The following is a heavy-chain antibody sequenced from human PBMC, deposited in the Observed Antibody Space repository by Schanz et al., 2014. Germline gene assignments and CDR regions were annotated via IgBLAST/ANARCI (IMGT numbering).Heavy chain of an antibody. CDR3: ARDRGYCSGGSCLTFDY. Sequence: VQLLDSGGGLVQPGGSLRLSCAASGFTFSSYAMHWVRQAPGKGLEWVAVISYDGSNKYYADSVKGRFTISRDNSKNTLYLQMNTLRAEDTAVYYCARDRGYCSGGSCLTFDYWGQGTQVTVSS. J-gene: IGHJ4*02. V-gene: IGHV3-30-3*01. D-gene: IGHD2-15*01. CDR1: GFTFSSYA. CDR2: ISYDGSNK.